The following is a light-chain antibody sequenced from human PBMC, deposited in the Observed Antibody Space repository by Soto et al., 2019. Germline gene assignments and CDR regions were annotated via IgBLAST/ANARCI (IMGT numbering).Light chain of an antibody. J-gene: IGKJ5*01. CDR2: GAS. V-gene: IGKV3-15*01. Sequence: EIVLTQSPGTLSLSPGERATLSCRASQSVNSGYLAWYQQRPGQAPRLLIYGASTRATDTPVRFRGSGSGTEFTLTISSLQSEDFAVYYCQQYNNWPPSIIFGQGTRLEIK. CDR3: QQYNNWPPSII. CDR1: QSVNSGY.